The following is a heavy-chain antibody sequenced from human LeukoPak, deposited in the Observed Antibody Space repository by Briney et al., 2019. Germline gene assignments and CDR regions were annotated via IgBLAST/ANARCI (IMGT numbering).Heavy chain of an antibody. V-gene: IGHV3-23*01. J-gene: IGHJ4*02. CDR3: AKGNGDSCYFAFDY. D-gene: IGHD2-15*01. CDR1: GFTFSSYA. Sequence: GGSLRLSCAASGFTFSSYAMSWVRQAPGKGLEWVSSISGSGGSTYYADSVKGRFTLSRDNSKNTLYPQMNSLRAEDTALYSCAKGNGDSCYFAFDYWGQGILVTVSS. CDR2: ISGSGGST.